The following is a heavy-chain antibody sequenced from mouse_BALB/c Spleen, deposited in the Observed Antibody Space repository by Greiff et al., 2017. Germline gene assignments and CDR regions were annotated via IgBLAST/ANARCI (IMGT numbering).Heavy chain of an antibody. CDR2: ISSGGSYT. D-gene: IGHD4-1*01. CDR3: ARQGTSWDWFAY. V-gene: IGHV5-9-3*01. CDR1: GFTFSSYA. Sequence: EVMLVESGGGLVKPGGSLKLSCAASGFTFSSYAMSWVRQTPEKRLEWVATISSGGSYTYYPDSVKGRFTISRDNAKNTLYLQMSSLRSEDTAMYYCARQGTSWDWFAYWGQGTLVTVSA. J-gene: IGHJ3*01.